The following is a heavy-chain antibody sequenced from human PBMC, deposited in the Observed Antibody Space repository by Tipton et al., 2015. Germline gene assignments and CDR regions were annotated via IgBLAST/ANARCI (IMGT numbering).Heavy chain of an antibody. V-gene: IGHV1-18*01. Sequence: QLVQSGDEVKKPGASVKVSCKASGYTFTSYGFSWVRQAPGQGLEWMGWISTYDGNTDYAQRLRGRVTLTTDTSTTTVYMELWSLRSDDTAVYYCVRDNYGGNSGFFDYWGQGTLVIVSS. D-gene: IGHD4-23*01. CDR3: VRDNYGGNSGFFDY. CDR2: ISTYDGNT. CDR1: GYTFTSYG. J-gene: IGHJ4*02.